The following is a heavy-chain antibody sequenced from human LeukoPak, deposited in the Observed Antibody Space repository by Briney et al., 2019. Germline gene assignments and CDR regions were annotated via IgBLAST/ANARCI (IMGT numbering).Heavy chain of an antibody. J-gene: IGHJ3*02. V-gene: IGHV4-39*07. Sequence: SETLSLTCTVSGGSISSSSYYWGWIRQPPGKGLEWIGSIYYSGSTYYNPSLKSRVTISVDTSKNQFSLKLSSVTAADTAVYYCARGRSIVVVPALTSDAFDIWGQGTMVTVSS. CDR3: ARGRSIVVVPALTSDAFDI. CDR1: GGSISSSSYY. CDR2: IYYSGST. D-gene: IGHD2-2*01.